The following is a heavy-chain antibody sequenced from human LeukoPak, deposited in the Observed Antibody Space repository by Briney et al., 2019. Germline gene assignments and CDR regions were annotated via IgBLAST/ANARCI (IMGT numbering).Heavy chain of an antibody. CDR2: LNPNSGNT. CDR3: ARRVGYAAFDI. V-gene: IGHV1-8*03. J-gene: IGHJ3*02. CDR1: GYTFTSHV. Sequence: ASVKVSCKASGYTFTSHVINWVRQATGQGLEWMGWLNPNSGNTGYAQKFQDRVTITRNTSISTAYMELSSLRSEDTAVYYCARRVGYAAFDIWGQGTMVTVSS. D-gene: IGHD3-16*01.